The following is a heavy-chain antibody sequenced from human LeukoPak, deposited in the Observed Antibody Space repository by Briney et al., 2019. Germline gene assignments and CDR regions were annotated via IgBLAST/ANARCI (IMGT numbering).Heavy chain of an antibody. CDR2: IYHSGST. J-gene: IGHJ4*02. D-gene: IGHD4-23*01. CDR3: ARLRVQNYGGNWGFDY. Sequence: SETLSFTCTVSGYSISSISSTYYWGWVRQSPGKGLEWIGSIYHSGSTYYNPSLQSRVTISIDTSKNQFSLKLSSVTAADTAVYYCARLRVQNYGGNWGFDYWGQGTLVTVSS. V-gene: IGHV4-38-2*02. CDR1: GYSISSISSTYY.